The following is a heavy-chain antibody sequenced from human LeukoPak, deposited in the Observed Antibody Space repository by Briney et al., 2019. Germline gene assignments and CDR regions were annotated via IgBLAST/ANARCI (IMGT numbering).Heavy chain of an antibody. Sequence: GASVKVSCKASGYNFINYGISWVRQAPGQGLDWMGWISTYNGNSIYAQKFQGGVTMTTDTSTCTGYMDLRSLTSDDTAVYYCARVARTAVGIRSYFDEWGQGTLVSVSS. CDR3: ARVARTAVGIRSYFDE. V-gene: IGHV1-18*01. D-gene: IGHD1-14*01. J-gene: IGHJ4*02. CDR1: GYNFINYG. CDR2: ISTYNGNS.